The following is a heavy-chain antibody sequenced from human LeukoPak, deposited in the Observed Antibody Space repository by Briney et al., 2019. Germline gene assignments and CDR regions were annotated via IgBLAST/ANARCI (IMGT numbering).Heavy chain of an antibody. J-gene: IGHJ6*02. CDR1: GFTFSSYS. V-gene: IGHV3-21*04. Sequence: GGSLRLSCAASGFTFSSYSMNWVRQAPGKGLEWVSSISSSYSYIYYADSVKGRFTISRDNSKNTLYLQMNSLRAEDTAVYYCAKADYGSTPYYYGMDVWGQGTTVTVSS. CDR2: ISSSYSYI. D-gene: IGHD4-17*01. CDR3: AKADYGSTPYYYGMDV.